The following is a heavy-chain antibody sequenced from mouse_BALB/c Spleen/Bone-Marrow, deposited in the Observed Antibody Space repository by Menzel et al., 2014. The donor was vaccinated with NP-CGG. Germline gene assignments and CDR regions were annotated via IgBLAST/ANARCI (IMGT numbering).Heavy chain of an antibody. CDR2: INTYSGDA. J-gene: IGHJ2*01. V-gene: IGHV1-67*01. CDR3: AIDYGSSRFDH. CDR1: GYTLTGYA. D-gene: IGHD1-1*01. Sequence: QVQLKQSGPELVRPGVSVKISCKGSGYTLTGYAMHWVKQSHAKSLEWIGVINTYSGDAKYNQKFNGKATMTVDKSSSTAYMELARLTSEDSAIYYSAIDYGSSRFDHWGQGSALTVTS.